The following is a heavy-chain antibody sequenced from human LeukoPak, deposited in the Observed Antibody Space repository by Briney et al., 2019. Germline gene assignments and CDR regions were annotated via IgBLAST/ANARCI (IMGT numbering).Heavy chain of an antibody. Sequence: SQTLSLTCAISGDSVSSNTAAWNWIRQSPSRGLEWLGRTYYRSKWYDDYAESVKSRITINPDTSKNQFSLQLNSATPEDTAVYYCARAVKLDFDCWGQGTLVTVSS. V-gene: IGHV6-1*01. CDR1: GDSVSSNTAA. CDR3: ARAVKLDFDC. J-gene: IGHJ4*02. CDR2: TYYRSKWYD. D-gene: IGHD4-23*01.